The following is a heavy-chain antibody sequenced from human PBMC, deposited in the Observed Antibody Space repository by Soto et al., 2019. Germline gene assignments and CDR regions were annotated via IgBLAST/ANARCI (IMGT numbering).Heavy chain of an antibody. Sequence: QVQLVQSGAEVKKPGSSVKVSCKASGGPFSNDIITWVRQAPGQGLEWMGRIIPLLSTSTYAQKFQGRLMITADRSTGTAYMELNNLRSEDTAVYYCARDSPIGSTFSGYDAIDYWGQGTRITVSS. CDR1: GGPFSNDI. V-gene: IGHV1-69*08. D-gene: IGHD5-12*01. CDR2: IIPLLSTS. CDR3: ARDSPIGSTFSGYDAIDY. J-gene: IGHJ4*02.